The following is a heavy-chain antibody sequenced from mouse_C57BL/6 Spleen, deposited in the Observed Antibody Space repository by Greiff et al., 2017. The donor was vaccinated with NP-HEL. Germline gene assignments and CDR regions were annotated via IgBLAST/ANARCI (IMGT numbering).Heavy chain of an antibody. V-gene: IGHV3-6*01. Sequence: DVKLVESGPGLVKPSQSLSLTCSVTGYSFTSGYYWYLIRQPPGNILEWMGFISYDGSNNYNPSLKNRISITRNTSKNQFFLKLKSVTNENTATYYCAREGNIYDGYPYYAMDYWGQGTSVTVSS. D-gene: IGHD2-3*01. CDR2: ISYDGSN. J-gene: IGHJ4*01. CDR1: GYSFTSGYY. CDR3: AREGNIYDGYPYYAMDY.